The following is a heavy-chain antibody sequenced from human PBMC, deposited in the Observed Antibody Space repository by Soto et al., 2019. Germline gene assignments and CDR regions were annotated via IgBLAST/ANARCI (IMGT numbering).Heavy chain of an antibody. J-gene: IGHJ4*02. CDR3: AKGGGSEYFDY. D-gene: IGHD3-16*01. V-gene: IGHV3-9*01. CDR2: ISWNSGSI. Sequence: GGSLRLSCAASGFTFDDYAMHWVRQAPGKGLEWVSGISWNSGSIGYADSVKGRFTISRDNAKNSLYLQMNSLRAEDTVLYYCAKGGGSEYFDYWGQGTLVTVSS. CDR1: GFTFDDYA.